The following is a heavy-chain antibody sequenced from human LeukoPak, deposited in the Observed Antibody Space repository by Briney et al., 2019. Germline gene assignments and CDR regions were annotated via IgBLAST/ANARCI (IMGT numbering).Heavy chain of an antibody. CDR1: GDSFSSNSAA. V-gene: IGHV6-1*01. J-gene: IGHJ4*02. Sequence: SQTLSLTCAISGDSFSSNSAAWNWIRRSPSRGLEWLGRTYYRSKWYNDYAVSVKSRITINPDTSKNQFSLQLNSVTPEDTAVYYCAREVGVLEWLTLDYWGQGTLVTVSS. CDR2: TYYRSKWYN. D-gene: IGHD3-3*01. CDR3: AREVGVLEWLTLDY.